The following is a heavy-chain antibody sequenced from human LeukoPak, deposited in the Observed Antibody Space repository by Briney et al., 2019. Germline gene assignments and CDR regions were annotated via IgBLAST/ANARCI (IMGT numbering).Heavy chain of an antibody. J-gene: IGHJ3*02. Sequence: SETLSLTCTVSGGPISSYYWSWIRQPAGKGLEWIGRIYTSGSTNYNPSLKSRVTMSVDTSKNQFSLKLSSVTAADTAVYYCARVGVGTTSGAFDIWGQGTMVTVSS. CDR1: GGPISSYY. CDR3: ARVGVGTTSGAFDI. D-gene: IGHD1-14*01. CDR2: IYTSGST. V-gene: IGHV4-4*07.